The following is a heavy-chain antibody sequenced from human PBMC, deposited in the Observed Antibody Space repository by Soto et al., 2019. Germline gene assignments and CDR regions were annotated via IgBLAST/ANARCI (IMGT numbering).Heavy chain of an antibody. CDR1: GYTFTGYY. V-gene: IGHV1-3*01. J-gene: IGHJ5*02. CDR2: INAGNGNT. Sequence: ASVKVSCKASGYTFTGYYMHWVRQAPGQRLEWMGWINAGNGNTKYSQKFQGRVTITRDTSASTAYMELSSLRSEDTAVYYCARDYVAVAVWFDPWGQGTLVTVSS. D-gene: IGHD6-19*01. CDR3: ARDYVAVAVWFDP.